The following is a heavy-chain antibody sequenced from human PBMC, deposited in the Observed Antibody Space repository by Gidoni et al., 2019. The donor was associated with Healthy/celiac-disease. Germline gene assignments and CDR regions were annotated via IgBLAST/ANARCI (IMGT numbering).Heavy chain of an antibody. V-gene: IGHV1-8*01. CDR1: GYTFTSYD. CDR3: ARVLVRGVIIGHFYYYYGMDV. D-gene: IGHD3-10*01. Sequence: QVQLVQSGAEVKKPGASVKVSCKASGYTFTSYDINWVRQATGQGLEWMGWMNPNSGNTGYAQKFQGRVTMTRNTSISTAYMELSSLRSEDTAVYYCARVLVRGVIIGHFYYYYGMDVWGQGTTVTVSS. J-gene: IGHJ6*02. CDR2: MNPNSGNT.